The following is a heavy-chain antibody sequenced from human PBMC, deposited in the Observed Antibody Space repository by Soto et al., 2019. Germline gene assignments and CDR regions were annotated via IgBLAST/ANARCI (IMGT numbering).Heavy chain of an antibody. Sequence: GASVKVSCKASGYTFSSNAMHWVRQAPGQRLEWMGWINAGYGNTKSSQKFQDRVTISQDTSASTAYMELTSLRSEDTAVYYCARDTGDGTFDFWGQGTLVTVSS. V-gene: IGHV1-3*01. CDR2: INAGYGNT. D-gene: IGHD7-27*01. CDR1: GYTFSSNA. J-gene: IGHJ4*02. CDR3: ARDTGDGTFDF.